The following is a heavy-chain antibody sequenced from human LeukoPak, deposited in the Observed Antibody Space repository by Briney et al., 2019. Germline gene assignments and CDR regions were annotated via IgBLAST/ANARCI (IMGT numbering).Heavy chain of an antibody. CDR3: ARSSSYGDYVYYYGMDV. CDR1: GYSFTSYW. Sequence: GESLKISCKGSGYSFTSYWIGWVRQMPGKGLEWMGIIYPGDSDTRYSPSFQGQVTISADKSISTAYLQWSSLKASDTAMYYCARSSSYGDYVYYYGMDVWGQGTTVTVS. J-gene: IGHJ6*02. CDR2: IYPGDSDT. V-gene: IGHV5-51*01. D-gene: IGHD4-17*01.